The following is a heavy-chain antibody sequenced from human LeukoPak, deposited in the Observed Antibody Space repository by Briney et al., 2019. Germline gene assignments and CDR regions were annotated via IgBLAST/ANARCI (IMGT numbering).Heavy chain of an antibody. V-gene: IGHV4-34*01. CDR2: INHSGST. J-gene: IGHJ4*02. CDR1: GGSFSGYY. Sequence: SETLSLTCAVYGGSFSGYYWSWIRQPPGKGLEWIGEINHSGSTNYNPSLKSRVTISVDTSKNQFSLKLSSVTAADTAVYYCARGRITMVRGAPLFDYWGQGTLVTVSS. CDR3: ARGRITMVRGAPLFDY. D-gene: IGHD3-10*01.